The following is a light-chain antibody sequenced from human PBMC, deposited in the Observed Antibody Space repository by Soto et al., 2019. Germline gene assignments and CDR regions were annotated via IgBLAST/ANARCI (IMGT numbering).Light chain of an antibody. Sequence: DIQMTQSPSSVSASVGDRVTITCRASQSISSWLAWYQQKPGIAPKLLIYAASSLQSGVPSRFSGSGSWSDFTLTISSLQPEDFATYYCQQANSFPHTFGQGTKLE. CDR2: AAS. V-gene: IGKV1-12*01. CDR1: QSISSW. J-gene: IGKJ2*01. CDR3: QQANSFPHT.